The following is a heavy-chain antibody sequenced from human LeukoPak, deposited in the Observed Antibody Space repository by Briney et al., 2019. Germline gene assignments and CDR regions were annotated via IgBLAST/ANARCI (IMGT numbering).Heavy chain of an antibody. D-gene: IGHD3-22*01. CDR1: GFSFSSYS. CDR3: ARDYYDRSGPEGY. V-gene: IGHV3-21*01. J-gene: IGHJ4*02. CDR2: ISSSSSYI. Sequence: GGSLRLSCAASGFSFSSYSMNWVRQAPGKGLEWVSSISSSSSYIYYADSVKGRFTISRDNAKNSLYLQMNSLRAEDTAVYYCARDYYDRSGPEGYWGQGTLVTVSS.